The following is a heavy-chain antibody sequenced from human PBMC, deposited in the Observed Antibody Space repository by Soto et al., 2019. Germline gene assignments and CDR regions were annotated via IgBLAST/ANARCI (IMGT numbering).Heavy chain of an antibody. V-gene: IGHV1-2*02. CDR2: INAKTGDT. Sequence: ASVKVSCKASAYTFTGYHLLWVRQAPGQGLEWMGWINAKTGDTNYAQKFQGRVTMTRETSISTVYMDLSRLRSDDTAVYYCAIILSNPAVPTDFCGQGTLVTVS. D-gene: IGHD3-10*01. CDR3: AIILSNPAVPTDF. J-gene: IGHJ4*02. CDR1: AYTFTGYH.